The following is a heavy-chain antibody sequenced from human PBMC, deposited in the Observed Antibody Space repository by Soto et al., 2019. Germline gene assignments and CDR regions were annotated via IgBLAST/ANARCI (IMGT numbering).Heavy chain of an antibody. D-gene: IGHD5-18*01. J-gene: IGHJ4*02. CDR1: GFTFSSYG. V-gene: IGHV3-30*03. CDR3: AVLSTATYPGY. Sequence: GGSLRLSCVASGFTFSSYGRNWVRQAPGKGLEWVAVISYDGSNKYYADSVKGRFTISRDNSKNTLYLQMNSLRAEDTAVYYCAVLSTATYPGYWGQGTLVTVSS. CDR2: ISYDGSNK.